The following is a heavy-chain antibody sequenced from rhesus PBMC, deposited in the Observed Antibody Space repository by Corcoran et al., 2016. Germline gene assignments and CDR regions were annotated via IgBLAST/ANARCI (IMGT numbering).Heavy chain of an antibody. CDR2: IGGSIACT. V-gene: IGHV4-127*01. D-gene: IGHD4-17*01. J-gene: IGHJ4*01. CDR1: GYSISSGYG. CDR3: ARDNYAIDY. Sequence: QVQLQASGPGLVKPSETLSLTCAVSGYSISSGYGWSRIRQPPGKGLEWIGEIGGSIACTTCNPCVTIRVTISKDTCEIQFTMMVSVLAAADTAVNYCARDNYAIDYWGQGVLVTVSS.